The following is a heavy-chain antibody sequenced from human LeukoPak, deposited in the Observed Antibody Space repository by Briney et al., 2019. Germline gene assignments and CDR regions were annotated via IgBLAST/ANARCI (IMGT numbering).Heavy chain of an antibody. CDR2: ISVYNGNT. CDR1: RYFFTTYG. J-gene: IGHJ5*02. D-gene: IGHD6-6*01. Sequence: ASVKVSCKSSRYFFTTYGINWVRQAPGQGLEWLGWISVYNGNTKYPQKFQGRVTMTTDTSTSTAYMELRSLRSDDTAVYYCARDSVAVRPEWFDPWGQGTLVIVSS. CDR3: ARDSVAVRPEWFDP. V-gene: IGHV1-18*01.